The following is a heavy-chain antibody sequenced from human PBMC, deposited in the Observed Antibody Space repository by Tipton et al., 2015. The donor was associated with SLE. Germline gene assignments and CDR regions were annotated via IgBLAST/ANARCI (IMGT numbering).Heavy chain of an antibody. V-gene: IGHV4-34*01. J-gene: IGHJ4*02. D-gene: IGHD3-3*01. CDR3: ARCTIFGVVRGSFDC. Sequence: TLSLTCAVYGASLNDYYWTWIRQPPGKGLEWIGDINHSGSTDCNPSLKSRVTMSVDTSKNQFSLNLTPVTAADTALYYCARCTIFGVVRGSFDCWAQGTLITVSS. CDR1: GASLNDYY. CDR2: INHSGST.